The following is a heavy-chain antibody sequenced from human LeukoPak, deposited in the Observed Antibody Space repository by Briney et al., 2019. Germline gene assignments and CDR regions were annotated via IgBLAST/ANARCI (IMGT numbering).Heavy chain of an antibody. CDR3: ATEGYSSGWYRGNPFDY. Sequence: SETLSLTCTVSGGSISSSSYYWGWIRQPPGKGLEWIVSIYYSRSTYYNPSLKSRVTISVDTSKNQFSLKLSSVTAADTAVYYCATEGYSSGWYRGNPFDYWGQGTLGTVSS. J-gene: IGHJ4*02. CDR1: GGSISSSSYY. CDR2: IYYSRST. D-gene: IGHD6-19*01. V-gene: IGHV4-39*01.